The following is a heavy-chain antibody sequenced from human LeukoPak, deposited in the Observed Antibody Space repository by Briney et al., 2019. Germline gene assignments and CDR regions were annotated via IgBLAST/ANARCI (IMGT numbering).Heavy chain of an antibody. D-gene: IGHD4-17*01. J-gene: IGHJ6*02. Sequence: SETLSRTCTVSGGSISTSYWSWIRESPGKGLEWIGYIFYSWSTNYNPSLNSRVTISVDTSKNQFSLKLSSVTAADTPVYFCARVLEYSDTLLDPEYFYALDVWGQGTPVTVSS. CDR1: GGSISTSY. V-gene: IGHV4-59*01. CDR3: ARVLEYSDTLLDPEYFYALDV. CDR2: IFYSWST.